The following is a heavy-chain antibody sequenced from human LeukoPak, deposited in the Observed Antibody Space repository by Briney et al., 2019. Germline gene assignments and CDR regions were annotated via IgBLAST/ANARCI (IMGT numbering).Heavy chain of an antibody. D-gene: IGHD4-17*01. CDR3: AGYYGDYDGGAFDI. V-gene: IGHV4-59*01. J-gene: IGHJ3*02. CDR1: GGSISSYY. Sequence: SETLSLTCTVSGGSISSYYWSWIRQPPGKGLEGIGYIYYSGSTNYNPSLKSRVTISVDTSKNQFSLKLSSVTAADTAVYYCAGYYGDYDGGAFDIWGQGTMVTVSS. CDR2: IYYSGST.